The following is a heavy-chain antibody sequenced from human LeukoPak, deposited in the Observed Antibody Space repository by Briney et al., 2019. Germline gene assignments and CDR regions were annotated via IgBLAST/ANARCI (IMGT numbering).Heavy chain of an antibody. CDR1: GYTLTELS. J-gene: IGHJ3*02. D-gene: IGHD2-21*02. CDR3: ARDNSYLKDCGGDCYHAFDI. Sequence: ASVKVSCKVSGYTLTELSIHWVRQAPGKGLEWMGGFDPEDGETIYAQKFQGRVTMTEDTSTDTAYMELSSLRSEDTAVYYCARDNSYLKDCGGDCYHAFDIWGQGTMVTVSS. V-gene: IGHV1-24*01. CDR2: FDPEDGET.